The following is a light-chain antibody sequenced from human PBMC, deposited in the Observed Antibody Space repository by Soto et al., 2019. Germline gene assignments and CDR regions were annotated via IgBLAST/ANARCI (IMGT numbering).Light chain of an antibody. CDR1: QSVISTS. CDR3: QQYGSSPT. CDR2: GAS. J-gene: IGKJ4*01. Sequence: EIVLTQSPGTLSLSPGERATLSCRTSQSVISTSLAWYQQKPGQAPRLLIYGASNRATGIPDRFTGGGAGTGFTLTISRLEPEDSAVYYCQQYGSSPTFGGGTKVDIK. V-gene: IGKV3-20*01.